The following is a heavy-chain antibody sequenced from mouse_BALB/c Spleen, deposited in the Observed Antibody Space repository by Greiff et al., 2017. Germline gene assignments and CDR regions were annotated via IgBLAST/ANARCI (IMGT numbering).Heavy chain of an antibody. Sequence: VQLQESGPGLVAPSQSLSITCTVSGFSLTGYGVNWVRQPPGKGLEWLGMIWGDGSTDYNSALKSRLSISKDNSKSQVFLKMNSLQTDDTARYYCARVYYYGSSYGFAYWGQGTLVTVSA. CDR1: GFSLTGYG. CDR3: ARVYYYGSSYGFAY. CDR2: IWGDGST. V-gene: IGHV2-6-7*02. J-gene: IGHJ3*01. D-gene: IGHD1-1*01.